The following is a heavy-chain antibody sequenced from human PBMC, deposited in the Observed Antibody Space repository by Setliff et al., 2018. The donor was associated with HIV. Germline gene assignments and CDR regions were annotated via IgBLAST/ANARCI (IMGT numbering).Heavy chain of an antibody. CDR1: GLDIGDYW. CDR2: INPDGNER. CDR3: ARDPGSSSFDY. V-gene: IGHV3-7*03. J-gene: IGHJ4*02. Sequence: GSLRLSCVASGLDIGDYWMTWVRQAPGKGLEWVANINPDGNERYYMESVQGRFTISRDNIQNSLLLQMNSLTADDAAVYYCARDPGSSSFDYWGQGTPVTVSS. D-gene: IGHD6-19*01.